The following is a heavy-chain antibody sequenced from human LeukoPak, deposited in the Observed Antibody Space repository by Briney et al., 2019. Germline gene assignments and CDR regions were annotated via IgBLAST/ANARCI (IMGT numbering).Heavy chain of an antibody. Sequence: PGGSLRLSCAASGFTFYNYAMSWVRQAPGKGLEWVSGISGSGGSTFYAESVKGRFTISRDDSKLYLQMNSLRAEDTAVYYCAKRGVQQWLVDWYFDYWGQGTPVTVSS. CDR2: ISGSGGST. V-gene: IGHV3-23*01. CDR1: GFTFYNYA. D-gene: IGHD6-19*01. J-gene: IGHJ4*02. CDR3: AKRGVQQWLVDWYFDY.